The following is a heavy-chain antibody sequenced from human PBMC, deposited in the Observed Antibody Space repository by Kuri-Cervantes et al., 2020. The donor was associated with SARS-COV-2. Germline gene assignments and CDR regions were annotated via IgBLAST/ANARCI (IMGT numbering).Heavy chain of an antibody. V-gene: IGHV3-30*18. D-gene: IGHD3-3*01. Sequence: GESLKIFCAASGINFSRTDMHWVRQAPGKGLEWLAVISNDGKNKKCIGSGEGRFTISRDNSQNTLYLRMTSLRSEDTAMYYCAKDRFGFHDFWGQGTLVTVSS. J-gene: IGHJ4*02. CDR2: ISNDGKNK. CDR3: AKDRFGFHDF. CDR1: GINFSRTD.